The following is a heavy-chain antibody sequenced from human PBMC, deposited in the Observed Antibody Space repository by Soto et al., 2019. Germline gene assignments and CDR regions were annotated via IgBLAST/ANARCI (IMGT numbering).Heavy chain of an antibody. V-gene: IGHV3-73*01. CDR3: TRHVPGIAAADYYFDY. J-gene: IGHJ4*02. CDR2: IRSKANSYAT. D-gene: IGHD6-13*01. CDR1: GFTFSGSA. Sequence: GGSLRLSCAASGFTFSGSAMHWVRQASGKGLEWVGRIRSKANSYATAYAASVKGRFTISRDDSKNTAYLQMNSLKTEDTAVYYCTRHVPGIAAADYYFDYWGQGTLVTVSS.